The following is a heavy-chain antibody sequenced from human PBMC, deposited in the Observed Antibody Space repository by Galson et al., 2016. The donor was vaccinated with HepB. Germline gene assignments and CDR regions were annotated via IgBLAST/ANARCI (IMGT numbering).Heavy chain of an antibody. CDR3: APSRRTGWYYFDS. CDR2: ISYTGSDK. CDR1: GFSFSTYT. Sequence: SLRLSCAASGFSFSTYTMHWVRQAPGKGLEWVSLISYTGSDKLYADSVKGRFAISRDNSKNTLYVQMHSLRGEDAAVYYCAPSRRTGWYYFDSWGQGTLVTVSS. V-gene: IGHV3-30*09. J-gene: IGHJ4*02. D-gene: IGHD6-19*01.